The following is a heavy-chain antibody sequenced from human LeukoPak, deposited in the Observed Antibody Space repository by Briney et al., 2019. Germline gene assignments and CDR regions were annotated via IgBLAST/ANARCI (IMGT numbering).Heavy chain of an antibody. CDR3: ARAGAGYGDYLFYFDY. Sequence: GRSLRLSCAASGFTFSSYGMHWVRQAPGKGLEWVAVIWYDGSNKYYADSVKGRFTISRDSSKNTLYLQMNSLRAEDTAVYYCARAGAGYGDYLFYFDYWGQGTLVTVSS. V-gene: IGHV3-33*01. D-gene: IGHD4-17*01. CDR1: GFTFSSYG. CDR2: IWYDGSNK. J-gene: IGHJ4*02.